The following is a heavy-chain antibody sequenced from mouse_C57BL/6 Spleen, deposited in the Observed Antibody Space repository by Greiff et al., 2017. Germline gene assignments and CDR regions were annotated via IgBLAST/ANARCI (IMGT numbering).Heavy chain of an antibody. Sequence: QVQLQPPGAELVKPGASVKMSCTASGYTFTSYWITWVKQRPGHGLEWIGDIYTGSGSTNYNEKFKSKATLTVDTSSSTAYMQISSLYSEDSAVYYCARDDGSSYLYFWVWGTGATVTFSS. V-gene: IGHV1-55*01. CDR3: ARDDGSSYLYFWV. J-gene: IGHJ1*03. CDR2: IYTGSGST. CDR1: GYTFTSYW. D-gene: IGHD1-1*01.